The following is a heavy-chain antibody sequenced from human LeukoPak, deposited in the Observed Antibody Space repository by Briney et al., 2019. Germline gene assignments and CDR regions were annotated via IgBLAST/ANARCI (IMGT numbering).Heavy chain of an antibody. V-gene: IGHV4-34*01. Sequence: PSETLSLTCAVYGGSFIGFHWNWIRQPPGKGLEWIGDINHSGSTNYNPSLTSRVTISVDPSKNQFSLNLSSVTAADTAVYYCARDRVGQQLVGRKNNYYYMDVWGKGTTVTISS. CDR2: INHSGST. D-gene: IGHD6-13*01. J-gene: IGHJ6*03. CDR1: GGSFIGFH. CDR3: ARDRVGQQLVGRKNNYYYMDV.